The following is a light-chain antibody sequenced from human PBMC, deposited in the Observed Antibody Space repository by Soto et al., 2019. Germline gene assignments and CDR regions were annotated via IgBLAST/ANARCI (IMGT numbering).Light chain of an antibody. Sequence: EIVMTQSPVTLSVSPGDRATLSCRASQSIRSNLAWFQQKRGQAPRLFIYGASTRVTGIPARFSGSGSGTEFSLTISGLQSEDFAIYYCQQYNDWPRTFGQGSKVEIK. V-gene: IGKV3-15*01. J-gene: IGKJ1*01. CDR1: QSIRSN. CDR3: QQYNDWPRT. CDR2: GAS.